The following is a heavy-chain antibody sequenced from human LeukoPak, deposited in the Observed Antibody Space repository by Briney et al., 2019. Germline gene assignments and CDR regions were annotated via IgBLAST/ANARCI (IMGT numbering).Heavy chain of an antibody. D-gene: IGHD6-19*01. CDR1: GFTFSSYA. V-gene: IGHV3-23*01. CDR2: VSGSGVST. Sequence: PGGSLRLSCAASGFTFSSYAMSWVRQTPGEGLEWVSTVSGSGVSTYYGDSVYADSVKGRFTISRDDSKNTLHLQMNSLRAEDTAIYYCAKDPVVFHGGSGWHYFDYWGQGTLVTVSS. J-gene: IGHJ4*02. CDR3: AKDPVVFHGGSGWHYFDY.